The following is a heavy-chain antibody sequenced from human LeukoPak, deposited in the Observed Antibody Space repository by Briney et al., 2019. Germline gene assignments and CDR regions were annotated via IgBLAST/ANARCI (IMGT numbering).Heavy chain of an antibody. CDR1: GYSISSGYY. D-gene: IGHD3-22*01. V-gene: IGHV4-38-2*02. CDR3: AWMIPPEA. CDR2: IYHSGST. J-gene: IGHJ5*02. Sequence: SETLSLTCTVSGYSISSGYYWGWIRQPPGKGLEWIGSIYHSGSTYYNPSLKSRVTISVDTSKNQFSLKLSSVTAADTAVYYCAWMIPPEAWGQGTLVTVSS.